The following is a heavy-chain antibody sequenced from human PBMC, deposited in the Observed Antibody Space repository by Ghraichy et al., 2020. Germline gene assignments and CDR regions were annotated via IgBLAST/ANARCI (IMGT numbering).Heavy chain of an antibody. V-gene: IGHV4-39*01. CDR2: IYYSGST. Sequence: SETLSLTCTVSGGSISSSSYYLGWIRQPPGKGLEWIGSIYYSGSTYYNPSLKSRVTISVDTSKNQFSLKLSSVTAADTAVYYCARSGVLLWFGELLSNWFDPWGQGTLVTVSS. CDR1: GGSISSSSYY. D-gene: IGHD3-10*01. J-gene: IGHJ5*02. CDR3: ARSGVLLWFGELLSNWFDP.